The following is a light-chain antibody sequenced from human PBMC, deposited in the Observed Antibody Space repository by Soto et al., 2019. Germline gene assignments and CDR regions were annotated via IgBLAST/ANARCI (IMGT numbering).Light chain of an antibody. CDR3: QQYGNSPLT. J-gene: IGKJ4*01. V-gene: IGKV3-20*01. CDR1: QSVRSTY. CDR2: GAS. Sequence: EIVLTQSPGTLSLSPGERATLSCRASQSVRSTYLAWYQQKPGQAPRLLIYGASSRATGIPDRFSGSGYGTDVTLTISRLEPEDFAVYYCQQYGNSPLTFGGGTKVEIK.